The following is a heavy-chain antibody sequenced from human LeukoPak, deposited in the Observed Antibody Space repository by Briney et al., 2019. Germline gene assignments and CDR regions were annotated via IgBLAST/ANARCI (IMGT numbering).Heavy chain of an antibody. CDR3: ARVSPGIAVAGPRGYFDY. D-gene: IGHD6-19*01. Sequence: PSETLSLTCSVPGDSISSSYWSWVRQAPGKGLEWIGQIYHSGTKYNPSLKSRVTISVDTSKNQFSLKLSSVTAADTAVYYCARVSPGIAVAGPRGYFDYWGQGTLVTVSS. J-gene: IGHJ4*02. CDR2: IYHSGT. CDR1: GDSISSSY. V-gene: IGHV4-59*12.